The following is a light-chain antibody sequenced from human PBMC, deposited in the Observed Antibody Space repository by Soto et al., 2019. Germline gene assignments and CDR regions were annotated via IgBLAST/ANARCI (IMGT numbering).Light chain of an antibody. Sequence: DIQMTQSPSSLSASVGDRVTITCRASQSISSYLNWYQQKPGKAPKLLIYAASSLQSGVPSRFSGSGSGTDFTLTISSLQPEDFATYYCQQSYSTLPITFRQGTRLEIK. V-gene: IGKV1-39*01. J-gene: IGKJ5*01. CDR2: AAS. CDR3: QQSYSTLPIT. CDR1: QSISSY.